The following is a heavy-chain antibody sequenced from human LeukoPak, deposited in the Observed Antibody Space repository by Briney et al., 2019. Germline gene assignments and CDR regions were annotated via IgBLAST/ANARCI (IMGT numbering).Heavy chain of an antibody. CDR1: GGSISSYY. J-gene: IGHJ5*02. V-gene: IGHV4-59*08. D-gene: IGHD4-17*01. CDR3: ARSRTVTTLPNWFDP. CDR2: IYYSGST. Sequence: SETLSLTCTVSGGSISSYYWSWLRQPPGKGLEWIGYIYYSGSTNYNPSLKSRVTISVDTSKNQFSLKLSSVTAADTAVYYCARSRTVTTLPNWFDPWGQGTLVTVSS.